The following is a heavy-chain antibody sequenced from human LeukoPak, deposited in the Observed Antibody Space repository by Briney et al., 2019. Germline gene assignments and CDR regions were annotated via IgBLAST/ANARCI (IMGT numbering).Heavy chain of an antibody. CDR1: GYTFTGYY. J-gene: IGHJ3*02. Sequence: ASVKVSCKASGYTFTGYYMHWVRQAPGQGLEWMGWINPNSGGTNYAQKFQGRVTMTRDTSISTAYMELSRLRSDDTAVYCCARVMAYSSSWYGHLPEAFDIWGQGTMVTVSS. CDR2: INPNSGGT. D-gene: IGHD6-13*01. V-gene: IGHV1-2*02. CDR3: ARVMAYSSSWYGHLPEAFDI.